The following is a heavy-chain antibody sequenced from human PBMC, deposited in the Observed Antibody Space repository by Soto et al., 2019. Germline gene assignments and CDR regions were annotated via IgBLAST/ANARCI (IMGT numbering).Heavy chain of an antibody. J-gene: IGHJ4*02. CDR3: ARLVGEAARFTGQNSFDY. D-gene: IGHD6-6*01. CDR1: GYTFTSYY. Sequence: QVQLVQSGAEVKKHGASVKVSCKASGYTFTSYYMHWVRQAPGQGLEWMGIINPSGGSTSYAQKGKGRVTMTRDTSTRTVYMELSSLISEDTAVYYCARLVGEAARFTGQNSFDYWGQGTLVTVSS. CDR2: INPSGGST. V-gene: IGHV1-46*01.